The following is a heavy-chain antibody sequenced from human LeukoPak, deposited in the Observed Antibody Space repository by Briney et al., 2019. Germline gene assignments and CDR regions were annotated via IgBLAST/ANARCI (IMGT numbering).Heavy chain of an antibody. CDR2: IKGDGIST. J-gene: IGHJ4*02. V-gene: IGHV3-74*01. CDR1: GFDFSSNW. D-gene: IGHD3-3*01. Sequence: PGGSLRLSCAASGFDFSSNWMHWVRHAPGQGLVWVSRIKGDGISTNYADSVKGRFTISGDIAKNTLYLQMNSLRAEDTGVYYCAKDLYWSIDYWGRGTLVTVSS. CDR3: AKDLYWSIDY.